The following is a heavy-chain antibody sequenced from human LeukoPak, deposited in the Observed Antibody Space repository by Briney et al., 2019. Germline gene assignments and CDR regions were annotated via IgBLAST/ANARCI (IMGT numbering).Heavy chain of an antibody. Sequence: SETLSLTCTVSGGSISSYYWSWIRQPPGKGLEWIGYIYYSGSTNYNPSLKSRVTISVDTSKNQFSLKLSSVTAADTAVYYCARGASANIFDYWGQGTLVTVSS. V-gene: IGHV4-59*01. CDR3: ARGASANIFDY. CDR1: GGSISSYY. J-gene: IGHJ4*02. D-gene: IGHD6-13*01. CDR2: IYYSGST.